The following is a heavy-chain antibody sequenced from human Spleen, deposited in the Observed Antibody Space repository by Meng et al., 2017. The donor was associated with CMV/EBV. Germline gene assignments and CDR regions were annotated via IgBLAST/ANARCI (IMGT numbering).Heavy chain of an antibody. CDR3: AKGGQYSGSYYGGLIGYFHH. V-gene: IGHV3-53*05. CDR2: MYSGGST. J-gene: IGHJ1*01. CDR1: GFTVSSNY. Sequence: GESLKISCAASGFTVSSNYMSWVRQAPGKGLEWVSVMYSGGSTYYADSVKGRFTISRDNAKNSLYLQMNSLRAEDTALYYCAKGGQYSGSYYGGLIGYFHHWGQGTLVTVSS. D-gene: IGHD1-26*01.